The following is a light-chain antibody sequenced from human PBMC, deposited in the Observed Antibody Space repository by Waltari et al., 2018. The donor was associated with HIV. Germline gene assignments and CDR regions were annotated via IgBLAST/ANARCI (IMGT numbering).Light chain of an antibody. V-gene: IGLV2-23*02. CDR3: CSYTGTGIV. CDR1: SSDVGAYNL. Sequence: QSALTQLASVSGSPGQSITISCTGTSSDVGAYNLVSCYQQNPNKAPKLMIFEVTKRPSVVSDRLSGSRSVNTAALTISGLQTEDEGDYYCCSYTGTGIVFGGGTKLPVL. J-gene: IGLJ2*01. CDR2: EVT.